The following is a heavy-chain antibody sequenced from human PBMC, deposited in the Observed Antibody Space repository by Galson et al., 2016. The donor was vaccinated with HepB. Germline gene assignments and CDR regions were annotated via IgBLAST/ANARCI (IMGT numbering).Heavy chain of an antibody. Sequence: TLSLTCTVSGGSISSGGYYWSWIRQHPGKGLEWIGYIYYSGSTYYNPSLKSRVTISVDTSKNQFSLKLSSVTAADTAVYYCARTWAGGYYAYWGQGTLGTVSS. CDR1: GGSISSGGYY. D-gene: IGHD3-22*01. CDR2: IYYSGST. CDR3: ARTWAGGYYAY. V-gene: IGHV4-31*03. J-gene: IGHJ4*02.